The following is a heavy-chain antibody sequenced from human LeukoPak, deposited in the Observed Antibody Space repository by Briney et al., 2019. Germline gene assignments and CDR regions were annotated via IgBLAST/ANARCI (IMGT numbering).Heavy chain of an antibody. CDR1: GFSFDYYA. D-gene: IGHD7-27*01. J-gene: IGHJ4*02. CDR2: ISWSSGSI. CDR3: AKGTGRSWTFFDY. V-gene: IGHV3-9*01. Sequence: GGSLTLSCAASGFSFDYYAMQWLGQAPGKGREGLSGISWSSGSIDYVGSVKGRFTSSRVNATDSLDLEVFSLRAKDTAFYYCAKGTGRSWTFFDYWGQGILVTVSS.